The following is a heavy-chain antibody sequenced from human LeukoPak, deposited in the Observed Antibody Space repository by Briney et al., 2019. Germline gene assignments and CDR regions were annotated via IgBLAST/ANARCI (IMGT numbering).Heavy chain of an antibody. Sequence: SETLSLTCAVYGGSFSGYYWSWIRQPPRKGLEWIGEINHSGSTNSNPSLKSRVTISVDTSKSQFSLRLSSVTAADTAVYYCARKGYSYGFFNYWGQGTLVTVSS. D-gene: IGHD5-18*01. V-gene: IGHV4-34*01. J-gene: IGHJ4*02. CDR1: GGSFSGYY. CDR3: ARKGYSYGFFNY. CDR2: INHSGST.